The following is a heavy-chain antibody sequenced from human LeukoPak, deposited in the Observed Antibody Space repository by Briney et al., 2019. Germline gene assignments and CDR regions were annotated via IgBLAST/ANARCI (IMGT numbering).Heavy chain of an antibody. J-gene: IGHJ6*03. D-gene: IGHD3-10*01. CDR3: ARDARGLRYYYYYMDV. V-gene: IGHV4-38-2*02. Sequence: SETLSLTCTVSGYSISSGYYWGWIRQPPGKGLEWIGSIYHSGSTYYNPSLKSRVTISVDTSKNQFSLKLSSVTAADTAVYYCARDARGLRYYYYYMDVWGKGTTVTVSS. CDR2: IYHSGST. CDR1: GYSISSGYY.